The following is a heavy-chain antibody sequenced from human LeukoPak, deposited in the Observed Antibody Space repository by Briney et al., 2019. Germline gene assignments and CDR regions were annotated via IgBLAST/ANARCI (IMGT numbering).Heavy chain of an antibody. D-gene: IGHD6-13*01. J-gene: IGHJ4*02. CDR1: GFTFSSYA. CDR2: IRGSGGST. CDR3: ARDEGSSSWYGGLDY. V-gene: IGHV3-23*01. Sequence: GGSLRLSCAASGFTFSSYAMIWVRQAPGKGLEWVSAIRGSGGSTYYEDSVKDRFTISRDNSKNTLYLQMSSLRAEDTAVYYCARDEGSSSWYGGLDYWGQGALVTVSS.